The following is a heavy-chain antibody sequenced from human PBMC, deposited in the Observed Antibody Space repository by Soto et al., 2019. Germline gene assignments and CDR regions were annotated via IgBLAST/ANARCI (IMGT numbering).Heavy chain of an antibody. CDR3: ARLNGDDNSGAFDV. D-gene: IGHD4-17*01. Sequence: QVQLVESGGGVVQPGRSLRLSCEASGFICSHFGMNWFRKSPGKGLEWVAVIRYDATYKAYAESVKGRFTISRENSKNTVSLQMDSLRVEDTAVYYCARLNGDDNSGAFDVWGQGTVVTVSS. CDR1: GFICSHFG. J-gene: IGHJ3*01. CDR2: IRYDATYK. V-gene: IGHV3-33*01.